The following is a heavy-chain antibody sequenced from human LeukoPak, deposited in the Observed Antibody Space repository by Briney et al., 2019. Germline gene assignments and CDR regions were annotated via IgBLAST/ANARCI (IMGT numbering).Heavy chain of an antibody. J-gene: IGHJ4*02. CDR2: IWYDGSNK. V-gene: IGHV3-33*01. CDR3: ARKGGSGDYGVNY. D-gene: IGHD4-17*01. Sequence: VGSPRLSCVASGFSFISYGMHWVRQAPGKGLEWVAVIWYDGSNKYYADSVKGRFTISRDNSKNTLYLQMNSLRAEDTAVYYCARKGGSGDYGVNYWGQGTLVTVSS. CDR1: GFSFISYG.